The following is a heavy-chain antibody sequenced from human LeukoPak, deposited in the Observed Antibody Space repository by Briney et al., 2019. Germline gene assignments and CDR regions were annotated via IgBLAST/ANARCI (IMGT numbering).Heavy chain of an antibody. J-gene: IGHJ4*02. CDR2: ISAYNGNT. CDR3: ARVMGIAVVDY. D-gene: IGHD6-19*01. CDR1: GYTFTGYY. Sequence: ASVKVSCKASGYTFTGYYMHWVRQAPGQGLEWMGWISAYNGNTNYAQKLQGRVTMTTDTSTSTAYMELRSLRSDDTAVYYCARVMGIAVVDYWGQGTLVTVSS. V-gene: IGHV1-18*04.